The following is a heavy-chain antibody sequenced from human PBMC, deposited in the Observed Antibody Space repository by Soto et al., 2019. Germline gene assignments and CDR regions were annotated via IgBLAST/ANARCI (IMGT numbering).Heavy chain of an antibody. V-gene: IGHV1-69*06. D-gene: IGHD3-10*01. CDR2: IIPIFGTA. J-gene: IGHJ6*02. Sequence: SSVQVSCTASGGPFSSYAISWVRQAPGQGLEWMGGIIPIFGTANYAQKFQGRVTITADKSTSTAYMELRSLRSEDTAVYYCARDLPYYYGSGSSMAQDYYYAMVGWGHGANVTVFS. CDR3: ARDLPYYYGSGSSMAQDYYYAMVG. CDR1: GGPFSSYA.